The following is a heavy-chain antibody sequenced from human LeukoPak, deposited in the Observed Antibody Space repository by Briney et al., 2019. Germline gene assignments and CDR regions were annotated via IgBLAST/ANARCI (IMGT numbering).Heavy chain of an antibody. CDR2: ISGSST. CDR1: GFTFSSYA. CDR3: ATSLFLEWSYDY. D-gene: IGHD3-3*01. J-gene: IGHJ4*02. Sequence: PGGSLRLSCAASGFTFSSYAMSWVRQAPGKGLEWVSSISGSSTYYADSVKGRFTISKDTSKNTLYLQMNSLRAEDTAVYYCATSLFLEWSYDYWGQGTLVTVSS. V-gene: IGHV3-23*01.